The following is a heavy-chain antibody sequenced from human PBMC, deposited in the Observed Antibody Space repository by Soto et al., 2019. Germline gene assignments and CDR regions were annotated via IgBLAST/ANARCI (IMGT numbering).Heavy chain of an antibody. V-gene: IGHV3-30*02. CDR1: GFIFINNG. D-gene: IGHD3-10*02. CDR2: MSYDGSDT. CDR3: TIVRVADSALDH. Sequence: GGSLRLSCVGSGFIFINNGMHWVRQTPGKGLEWVAFMSYDGSDTFYADSVKGRFTISRDNSKNTLFLHMSNLRAKDTAMYYCTIVRVADSALDHWGQGTLVTVSS. J-gene: IGHJ4*02.